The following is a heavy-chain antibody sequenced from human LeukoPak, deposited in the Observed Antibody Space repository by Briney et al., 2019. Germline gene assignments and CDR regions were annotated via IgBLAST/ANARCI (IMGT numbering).Heavy chain of an antibody. CDR1: GFTFSSYA. CDR2: ISYSGGST. Sequence: GGSLRLSCAASGFTFSSYAMSWVGQAPGKGLEWVSPISYSGGSTYYADSVKGRFAISRDSSKNTLYLQMNGLRGEDTAVYYCAKDDGGSPPDAFDIWGQGTLVTVSS. CDR3: AKDDGGSPPDAFDI. V-gene: IGHV3-23*01. D-gene: IGHD3-10*01. J-gene: IGHJ3*02.